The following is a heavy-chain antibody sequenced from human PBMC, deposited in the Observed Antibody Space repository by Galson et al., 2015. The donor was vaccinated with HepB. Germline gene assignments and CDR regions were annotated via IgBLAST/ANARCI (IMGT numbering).Heavy chain of an antibody. D-gene: IGHD3-22*01. Sequence: TLSLTCTVSGGSIISGDYSWSWIRQPPGKGLQWIGYIYHGGSAYYNPSLKSRVSISADNSKNQFSLNLSSVTAADTAIYYCARDVGYDSEHRWFDTWGQGTLVTVSS. V-gene: IGHV4-30-2*01. CDR1: GGSIISGDYS. CDR2: IYHGGSA. J-gene: IGHJ5*02. CDR3: ARDVGYDSEHRWFDT.